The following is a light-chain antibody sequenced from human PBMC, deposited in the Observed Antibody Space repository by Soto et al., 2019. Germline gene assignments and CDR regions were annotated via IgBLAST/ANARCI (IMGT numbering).Light chain of an antibody. CDR1: SSDVGDYNY. Sequence: QSVLTQPRSVSGSPGQSVTISCTGTSSDVGDYNYVSWYQQHPGTVPKLVIFDVSKRPSGVPHRFSGSKSGNTASLTISGLQPEDEADYYCCSYAGGYSWVFGGGTKLTVL. J-gene: IGLJ3*02. V-gene: IGLV2-11*01. CDR3: CSYAGGYSWV. CDR2: DVS.